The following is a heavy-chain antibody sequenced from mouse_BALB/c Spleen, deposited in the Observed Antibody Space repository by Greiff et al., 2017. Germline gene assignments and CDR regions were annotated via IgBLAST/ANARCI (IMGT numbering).Heavy chain of an antibody. CDR1: GFSLTSYG. Sequence: VQLQESGPGLVAPSQSLSITCTVSGFSLTSYGVHWVRQPPGKGLEWLGVIWAGGSTNYNSALMSRLSISKDNSKSQVFLKMNSLQTDDTAMYYCARGEETGIYAMDYWGQGTSVTVSS. D-gene: IGHD4-1*01. V-gene: IGHV2-9*02. CDR2: IWAGGST. CDR3: ARGEETGIYAMDY. J-gene: IGHJ4*01.